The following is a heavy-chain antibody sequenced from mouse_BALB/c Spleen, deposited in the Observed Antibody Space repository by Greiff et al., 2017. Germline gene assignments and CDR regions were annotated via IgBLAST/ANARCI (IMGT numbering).Heavy chain of an antibody. CDR1: GFNIKDTY. CDR3: ARGDYLPYAMDY. V-gene: IGHV14-3*02. J-gene: IGHJ4*01. Sequence: DVQLQQSGAELVKPGASVKLSCTASGFNIKDTYMHWVKQRPEQGLEWIGRIDPANGNTKYDPKFQGKATITADTSSNTAYLQLSSLTSEDTAVYYCARGDYLPYAMDYWGQGTSVTVSS. CDR2: IDPANGNT. D-gene: IGHD2-4*01.